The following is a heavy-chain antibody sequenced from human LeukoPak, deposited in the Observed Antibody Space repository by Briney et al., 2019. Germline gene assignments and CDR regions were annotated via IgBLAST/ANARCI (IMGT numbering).Heavy chain of an antibody. Sequence: GEFLKIFCKGSGYSFTRYWIGWVRQMPGKGLEWMGIIYPCDSDTRYSPSFQGQVTISADKSISTAYLQWSSLKASDTAMYYCARPHLVGASHDAFDIWGQGTMVTVSS. CDR2: IYPCDSDT. CDR3: ARPHLVGASHDAFDI. J-gene: IGHJ3*02. CDR1: GYSFTRYW. D-gene: IGHD1-26*01. V-gene: IGHV5-51*01.